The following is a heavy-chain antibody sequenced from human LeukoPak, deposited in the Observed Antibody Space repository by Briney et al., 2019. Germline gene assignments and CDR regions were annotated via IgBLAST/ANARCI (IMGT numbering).Heavy chain of an antibody. D-gene: IGHD3-10*01. CDR3: ARARGFNWFDP. Sequence: PSETLSLTCTVSGGSISSSSYYWGWIRQPPGKGLEWIGSIYYRGNTYYNPSLKSRVTISVDTSKNQFSLKLSSVTAADTAVYYCARARGFNWFDPWGQGTLVTVSS. CDR2: IYYRGNT. J-gene: IGHJ5*02. CDR1: GGSISSSSYY. V-gene: IGHV4-39*07.